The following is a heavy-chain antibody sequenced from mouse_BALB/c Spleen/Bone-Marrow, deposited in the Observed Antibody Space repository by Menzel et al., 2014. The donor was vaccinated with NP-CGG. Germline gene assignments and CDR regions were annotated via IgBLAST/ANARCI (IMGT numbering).Heavy chain of an antibody. CDR2: ISSGSNII. CDR1: GFTFSSFA. J-gene: IGHJ2*01. V-gene: IGHV5-17*02. CDR3: GRGDY. Sequence: EVQVVESGGGLVQPGEPRKLSCAASGFTFSSFAMHWIRQAPEKGLEWVAFISSGSNIIHYADTVKGRFTISRDNPKNTLFLQMTSLRSEDTAMYYCGRGDYWGQGTTLTVSS.